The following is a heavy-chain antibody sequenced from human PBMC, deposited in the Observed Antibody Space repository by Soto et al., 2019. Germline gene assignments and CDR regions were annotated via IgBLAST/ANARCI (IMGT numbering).Heavy chain of an antibody. Sequence: QVQLVQSGAEVKKPGASVKVSCKASGYTFTSYGISWVRQSPGHGLEWMGWISAYNGNTNYAQKLQGRVTMTTDTYTSTDYMELRSMRSDDTAVYYCAREDCSSTRCYDYYYYGMDVWGQGTTVTVSS. CDR1: GYTFTSYG. CDR3: AREDCSSTRCYDYYYYGMDV. J-gene: IGHJ6*02. D-gene: IGHD2-2*01. V-gene: IGHV1-18*04. CDR2: ISAYNGNT.